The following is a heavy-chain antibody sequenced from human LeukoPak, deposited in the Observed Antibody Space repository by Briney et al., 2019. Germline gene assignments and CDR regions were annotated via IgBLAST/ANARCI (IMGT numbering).Heavy chain of an antibody. Sequence: SETLSLTCAVSGGSISSGGYSWSWIRQPPGKGLEWIGSIYYSGSTYYNPSLKSRVTISVDTSKNQFSLKLSSVTAADTAVYYCAREDITMVRGVKSRYMDVWGKGTTVTVSS. J-gene: IGHJ6*03. CDR3: AREDITMVRGVKSRYMDV. CDR1: GGSISSGGYS. CDR2: IYYSGST. V-gene: IGHV4-39*07. D-gene: IGHD3-10*01.